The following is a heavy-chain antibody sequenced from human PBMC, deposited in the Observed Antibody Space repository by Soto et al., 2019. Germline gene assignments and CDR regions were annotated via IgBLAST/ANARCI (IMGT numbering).Heavy chain of an antibody. CDR2: IYYSGST. CDR3: ARRWGTSFDF. J-gene: IGHJ4*02. Sequence: QVQLQESGPGLVKPSETLSLTCTVSGGSISSYYWSWIRQPPGKGLEWIEYIYYSGSTNYNPSLKSRVTISVDTSKNQISLKVSSVTAADTAVYYCARRWGTSFDFWGQGTLVTVSS. V-gene: IGHV4-59*01. CDR1: GGSISSYY. D-gene: IGHD7-27*01.